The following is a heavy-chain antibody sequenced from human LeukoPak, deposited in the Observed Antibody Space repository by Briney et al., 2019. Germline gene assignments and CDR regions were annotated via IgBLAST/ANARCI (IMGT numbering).Heavy chain of an antibody. J-gene: IGHJ3*02. CDR3: ARPETLAVAGPDAFDI. Sequence: GGSLRLSCAASGFTFSDYAMHWVRHAPGKGLEWVAFIRYDGTNKYYADSVKGRFTISRDNSKNTLYLQMNSLRAEDTAVYYCARPETLAVAGPDAFDIWGQGTMVTVSS. D-gene: IGHD6-19*01. V-gene: IGHV3-30*02. CDR2: IRYDGTNK. CDR1: GFTFSDYA.